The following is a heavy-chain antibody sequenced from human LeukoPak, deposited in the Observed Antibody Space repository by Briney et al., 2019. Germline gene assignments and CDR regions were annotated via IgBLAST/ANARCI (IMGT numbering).Heavy chain of an antibody. D-gene: IGHD3-10*01. Sequence: VXXXXGXXLEWVSSISSSSGYIYYADAVKGRCTISRDNAKDSLYLVMNSLRAEDTGVYYCARELISSGSLDYWGQGTLVT. J-gene: IGHJ4*02. V-gene: IGHV3-21*01. CDR2: ISSSSGYI. CDR3: ARELISSGSLDY.